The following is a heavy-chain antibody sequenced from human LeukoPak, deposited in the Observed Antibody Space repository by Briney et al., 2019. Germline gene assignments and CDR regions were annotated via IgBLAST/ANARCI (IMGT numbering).Heavy chain of an antibody. V-gene: IGHV1-18*01. CDR3: ARDPDY. CDR1: GYTFTNYG. J-gene: IGHJ4*02. CDR2: ISAYNGNT. Sequence: RRASVKVSCKASGYTFTNYGISWVRRAPGQGLEWMGWISAYNGNTNYAQNLQGRVIMTTETSTNTAYMELRSLKSDDTAVYYCARDPDYWGQGTLVTVSS.